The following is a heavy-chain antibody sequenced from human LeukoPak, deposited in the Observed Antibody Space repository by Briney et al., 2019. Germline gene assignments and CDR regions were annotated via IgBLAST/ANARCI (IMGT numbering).Heavy chain of an antibody. CDR3: ARGGVDYGGNTDAFDI. J-gene: IGHJ3*02. Sequence: SETLSLTCTVSGGSISSSSYYWGWIRQPPGKGLEWIGSIYYSGSTYYNPSLKSRVTISVDTSKNQFSLKLSSVTAADTAVYYCARGGVDYGGNTDAFDIWGQGTMVTVSS. V-gene: IGHV4-39*07. D-gene: IGHD4-23*01. CDR1: GGSISSSSYY. CDR2: IYYSGST.